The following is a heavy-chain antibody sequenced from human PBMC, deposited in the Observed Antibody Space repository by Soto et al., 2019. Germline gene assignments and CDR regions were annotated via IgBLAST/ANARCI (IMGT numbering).Heavy chain of an antibody. Sequence: QVQLQESGPGLVKPSQTLSLTCTVSGGSISSGDYYWSWIRQPPGKGLEWIGYIYYSGSTYYNPSLKSRVTISVDTSKNQFSLKLSSETAADTAVYYCARDKVGGNSYYYYGMDVWGQGTTVTVSS. J-gene: IGHJ6*02. V-gene: IGHV4-30-4*01. CDR1: GGSISSGDYY. D-gene: IGHD6-19*01. CDR3: ARDKVGGNSYYYYGMDV. CDR2: IYYSGST.